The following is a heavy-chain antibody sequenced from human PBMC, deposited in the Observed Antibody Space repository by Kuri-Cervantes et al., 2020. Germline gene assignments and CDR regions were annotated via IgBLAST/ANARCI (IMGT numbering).Heavy chain of an antibody. V-gene: IGHV4-34*01. CDR1: GGSFSGYY. CDR2: INHSGST. Sequence: SETLSLTCAVYGGSFSGYYWRWIRQPPGKGLEWIGEINHSGSTNYNPSLKSRVTMSVDTSKNQFSLKLSSVTAADTALYYCARRMGTYYGMDVWGQGTTVTVSS. CDR3: ARRMGTYYGMDV. J-gene: IGHJ6*02. D-gene: IGHD2-8*01.